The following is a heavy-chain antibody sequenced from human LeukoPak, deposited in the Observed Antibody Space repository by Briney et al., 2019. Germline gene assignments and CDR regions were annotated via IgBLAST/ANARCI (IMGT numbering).Heavy chain of an antibody. CDR3: ARGSDTRYDLDV. Sequence: SETLSLICAVYGGSFSGYYWSWIRLPPGKGLDWIGEINHSGSTNYNPSLKSRVTISVDTSKNQFSLKLSSVTAADTAVYYCARGSDTRYDLDVWGQGTTVTVSS. CDR2: INHSGST. CDR1: GGSFSGYY. J-gene: IGHJ6*02. D-gene: IGHD5-18*01. V-gene: IGHV4-34*01.